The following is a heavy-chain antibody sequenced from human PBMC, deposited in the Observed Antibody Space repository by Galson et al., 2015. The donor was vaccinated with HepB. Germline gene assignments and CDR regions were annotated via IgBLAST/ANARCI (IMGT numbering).Heavy chain of an antibody. V-gene: IGHV4-31*03. D-gene: IGHD1-7*01. CDR3: ARGKWTGTTHWFDP. CDR1: GGSISSGGYY. Sequence: TLSLTCTVSGGSISSGGYYWSWIRQHPGKGLEWIGYIYYSGSTYYNPSLKSRVTISVDTSKNQFSLKLSSVTAADTAVYYCARGKWTGTTHWFDPWGQGTLVTVSS. CDR2: IYYSGST. J-gene: IGHJ5*02.